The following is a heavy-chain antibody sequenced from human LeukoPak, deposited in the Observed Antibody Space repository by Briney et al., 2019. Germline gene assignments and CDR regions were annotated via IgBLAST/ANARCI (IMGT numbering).Heavy chain of an antibody. Sequence: GGSLRLSCAGAGFTFSTYSMNWVRQAPGKGLEWVSAISGSGGSTYYADSVKGRFTISRDNSKNTLYLQMNSLRAEDTAVYYCGPFHRLEMATIDDYWGQGTLVTVSS. D-gene: IGHD5-24*01. CDR1: GFTFSTYS. V-gene: IGHV3-23*01. CDR2: ISGSGGST. CDR3: GPFHRLEMATIDDY. J-gene: IGHJ4*02.